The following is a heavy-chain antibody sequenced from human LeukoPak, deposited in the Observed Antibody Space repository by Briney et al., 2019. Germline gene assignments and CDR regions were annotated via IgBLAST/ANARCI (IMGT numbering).Heavy chain of an antibody. Sequence: SETLSLTCAVYGGSFSGYFWSWIRQPPGKGLEWIGESSHSGSTNYNPSLRSRGTISVDTSKNQFSLKLSSVTAADTAVYYCARNFNYWGQGTLVTVSS. CDR3: ARNFNY. J-gene: IGHJ4*02. CDR1: GGSFSGYF. V-gene: IGHV4-34*01. CDR2: SSHSGST.